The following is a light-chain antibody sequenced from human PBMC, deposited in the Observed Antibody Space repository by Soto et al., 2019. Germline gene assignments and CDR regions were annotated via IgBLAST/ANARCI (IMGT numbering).Light chain of an antibody. V-gene: IGLV1-40*01. Sequence: QSVLTQPPSVSGAPGQRVTISCTGSSSNIGAGYDVHWYQQLPGTAPKLLIYGNSNRPSGAPDRFSGSKSGTSASLAITGLQAEDEADDYCQSYDSSLSGSVVFGGGTKLTVL. J-gene: IGLJ2*01. CDR1: SSNIGAGYD. CDR2: GNS. CDR3: QSYDSSLSGSVV.